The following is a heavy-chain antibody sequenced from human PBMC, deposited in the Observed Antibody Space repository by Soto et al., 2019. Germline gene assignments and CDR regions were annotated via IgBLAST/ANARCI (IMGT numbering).Heavy chain of an antibody. CDR3: ARDGGIAAAAHYYGMDV. Sequence: QVQLVESGGGVVQPGRSLRLSCAASGFTFSSYSMHWVRQAPGKGLEWVAVIWYDGSNKYYADSVKGRFTISRDNSKNTLYLQMNSLRAEDTAVYYCARDGGIAAAAHYYGMDVWGQGTTVTVSS. D-gene: IGHD6-13*01. V-gene: IGHV3-33*01. CDR2: IWYDGSNK. CDR1: GFTFSSYS. J-gene: IGHJ6*02.